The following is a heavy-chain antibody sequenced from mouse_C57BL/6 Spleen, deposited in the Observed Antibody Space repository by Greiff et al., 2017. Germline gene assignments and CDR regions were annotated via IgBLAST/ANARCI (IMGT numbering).Heavy chain of an antibody. CDR3: ARDHSYPNWYFDV. CDR1: GFTFSSYA. V-gene: IGHV5-4*01. J-gene: IGHJ1*03. Sequence: EVQLVESGGGLVKPGGSLKLSCAASGFTFSSYAMSWVRQTPEKRLEWVATISDGGSYTYYPDNVKGRFTISRDNAKNNLYLQMSHLKSEDTAMYYCARDHSYPNWYFDVWGTETTGTVSS. D-gene: IGHD1-2*01. CDR2: ISDGGSYT.